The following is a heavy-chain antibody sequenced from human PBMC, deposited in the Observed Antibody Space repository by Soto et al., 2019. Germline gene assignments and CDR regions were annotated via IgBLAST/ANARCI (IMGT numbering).Heavy chain of an antibody. J-gene: IGHJ4*01. CDR1: GDSVSSNSAG. V-gene: IGHV6-1*01. CDR2: TYYRSKWYY. Sequence: PSQTLSLPCAITGDSVSSNSAGWSWVRQSPSRGLEWLGRTYYRSKWYYEYAVSVRGRTTINPDTSKNQYSLQLNSVTPEDTAVYFCARGEQYSGRIFDYWGQGTLVTVSS. CDR3: ARGEQYSGRIFDY. D-gene: IGHD1-26*01.